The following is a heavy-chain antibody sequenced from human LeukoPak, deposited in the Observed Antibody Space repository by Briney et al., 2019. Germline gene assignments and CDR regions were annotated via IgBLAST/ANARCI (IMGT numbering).Heavy chain of an antibody. D-gene: IGHD2-21*02. V-gene: IGHV1-18*01. CDR3: ARRVTAIGYYYYGMDV. J-gene: IGHJ6*02. CDR1: GYTFTSYG. Sequence: ASVKVSCKASGYTFTSYGISWVRQAPGQGLEWMGWISAYNGNTNYAQKLQGRVTMTTDTSASTAYMELRSLRSDDTAVYYCARRVTAIGYYYYGMDVWGQGTTVTVSS. CDR2: ISAYNGNT.